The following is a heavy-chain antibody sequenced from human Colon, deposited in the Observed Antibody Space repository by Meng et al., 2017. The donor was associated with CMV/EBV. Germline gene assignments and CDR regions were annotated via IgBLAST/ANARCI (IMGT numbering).Heavy chain of an antibody. J-gene: IGHJ1*01. CDR1: GGTFSSYA. CDR2: IIPIFGTA. CDR3: ARAMVRGVIIRREYFQH. Sequence: SVKVSCKASGGTFSSYAISWVRQAPGQGLEWMGGIIPIFGTANYAQKFQGRVTITTDESTSTAYMELSSLRSEDTAVYYCARAMVRGVIIRREYFQHWGRGTLVTVSS. D-gene: IGHD3-10*01. V-gene: IGHV1-69*05.